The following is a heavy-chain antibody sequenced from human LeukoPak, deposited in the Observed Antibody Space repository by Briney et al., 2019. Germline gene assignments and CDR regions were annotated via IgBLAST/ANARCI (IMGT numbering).Heavy chain of an antibody. CDR1: GFTFNNYW. J-gene: IGHJ4*02. CDR3: VKLFGELLLGAGYFDY. V-gene: IGHV3-64D*06. D-gene: IGHD3-10*01. CDR2: ISSNGGST. Sequence: GSLRLSCAASGFTFNNYWMSWVRQAPGKGLEYVSAISSNGGSTYYADSVKGRFTISRDNSKNTLYLQMSSLRAEDTAVYYCVKLFGELLLGAGYFDYWGQGTLVTVSS.